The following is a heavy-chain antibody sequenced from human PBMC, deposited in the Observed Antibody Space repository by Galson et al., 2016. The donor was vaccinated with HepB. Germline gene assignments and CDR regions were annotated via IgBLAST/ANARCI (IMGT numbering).Heavy chain of an antibody. V-gene: IGHV3-21*01. Sequence: SLRLSCAASGFTFSDFSMNWVRQAPGKGVEWVSSISSGSRDIYYADSVKGRFTISRDNAKNSLYLQMNSLRAEDAAVYYCARDRSNYDFWSGYMPDYYFDYWGQGTLVTVSS. J-gene: IGHJ4*02. CDR2: ISSGSRDI. CDR3: ARDRSNYDFWSGYMPDYYFDY. D-gene: IGHD3-3*01. CDR1: GFTFSDFS.